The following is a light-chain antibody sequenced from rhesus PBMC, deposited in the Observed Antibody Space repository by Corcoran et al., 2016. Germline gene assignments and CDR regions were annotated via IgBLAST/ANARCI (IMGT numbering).Light chain of an antibody. V-gene: IGKV1-22*01. J-gene: IGKJ4*01. CDR1: QSISSW. CDR2: RAS. CDR3: LQYNSSPLT. Sequence: DIQMTQSPASLSASVGDTVTITCRASQSISSWLDWYQQKPGKAPKLLIYRASSLQSGVPSRFSGSGSGTEFTITISILQPEDFATYYCLQYNSSPLTFGGGIKVGLK.